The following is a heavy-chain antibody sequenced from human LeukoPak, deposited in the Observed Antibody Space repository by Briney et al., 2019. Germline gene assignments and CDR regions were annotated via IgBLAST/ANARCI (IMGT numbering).Heavy chain of an antibody. D-gene: IGHD3-3*01. J-gene: IGHJ4*02. CDR3: ARDQPYYDFWSGYPSNFDY. CDR1: GYTFTSYG. CDR2: ISAYNGNT. Sequence: ASVKVSCKASGYTFTSYGISWVRQAPGQGLEWMGWISAYNGNTNYAQKLQGRVTMTTDTSTSTAYMELRSLRSDDTAVYYCARDQPYYDFWSGYPSNFDYWGQGTLVTVPS. V-gene: IGHV1-18*01.